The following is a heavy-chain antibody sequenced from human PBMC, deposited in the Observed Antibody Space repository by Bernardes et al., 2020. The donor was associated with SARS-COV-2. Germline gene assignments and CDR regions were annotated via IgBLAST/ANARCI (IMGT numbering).Heavy chain of an antibody. CDR1: GGSMSSYF. CDR2: HYYSGSP. D-gene: IGHD5-12*01. V-gene: IGHV4-59*01. Sequence: SETLSLTCTVSGGSMSSYFWSWIRQPPGKGLEWIGSHYYSGSPHYNPSLKSRVTISVDTSKNQFSLKLNSVTAAEAAVYYCEGGYDCNYWGKGTLVNVYS. CDR3: EGGYDCNY. J-gene: IGHJ4*02.